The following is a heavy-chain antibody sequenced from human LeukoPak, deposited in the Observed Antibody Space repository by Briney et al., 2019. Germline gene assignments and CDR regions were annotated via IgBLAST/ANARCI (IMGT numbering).Heavy chain of an antibody. CDR3: AKDRLGLTAPKAYFDY. V-gene: IGHV3-30*18. D-gene: IGHD3-16*01. J-gene: IGHJ4*02. CDR1: GFTLSSNG. Sequence: PGRSLRLSCAACGFTLSSNGIHWVRQARGRGLEGVAVISYDESSKYYADSVKGRFTVSRDNSKNTVSLQMNSLRTEDTAVYYCAKDRLGLTAPKAYFDYWGQGTLVTVSS. CDR2: ISYDESSK.